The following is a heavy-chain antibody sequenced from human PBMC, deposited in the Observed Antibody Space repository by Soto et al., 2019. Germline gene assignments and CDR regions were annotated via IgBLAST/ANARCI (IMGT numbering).Heavy chain of an antibody. Sequence: QVQLVESGGGVVQPGRSLRLSCAASGFTLSSYGMHWVRQAPGKGLEWVSLISDDGSNKYYADSVKGRFTISRDDSKNTLYLQMNSLRVEDTAVYYCAKDSGPGSSSWIGWFDPWGQGTLVTVSS. CDR2: ISDDGSNK. CDR1: GFTLSSYG. V-gene: IGHV3-30*18. D-gene: IGHD6-13*01. CDR3: AKDSGPGSSSWIGWFDP. J-gene: IGHJ5*02.